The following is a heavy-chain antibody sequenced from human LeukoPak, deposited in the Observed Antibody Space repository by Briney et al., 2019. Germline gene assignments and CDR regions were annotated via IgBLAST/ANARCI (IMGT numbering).Heavy chain of an antibody. Sequence: GGSLRLSCAASGFTFSKDDFHWVRQAPGKGLEWVAAIGVTGDTYYADSVKGGFTISREDAANSLYLQMRSLGAGDTALYYCTKEFRGSRAACAGGSYYDFWGRGALVTVSS. CDR1: GFTFSKDD. CDR2: IGVTGDT. J-gene: IGHJ2*01. CDR3: TKEFRGSRAACAGGSYYDF. D-gene: IGHD2-15*01. V-gene: IGHV3-13*01.